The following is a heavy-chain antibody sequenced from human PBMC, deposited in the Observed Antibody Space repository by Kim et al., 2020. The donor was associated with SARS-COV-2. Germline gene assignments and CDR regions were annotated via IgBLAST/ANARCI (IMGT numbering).Heavy chain of an antibody. V-gene: IGHV4-31*03. J-gene: IGHJ4*02. CDR2: IYYSGST. CDR1: GGSISSGGYY. CDR3: ARWGAGRTIRWGGGSCYYFDY. Sequence: SETLSLTCTVSGGSISSGGYYWSWIRQHPGKGLEWIGYIYYSGSTYYNPSLKSRVTISVDTSKNQFSLKLSSVTAADTAVYYCARWGAGRTIRWGGGSCYYFDYWGQGTLVTVSS. D-gene: IGHD2-15*01.